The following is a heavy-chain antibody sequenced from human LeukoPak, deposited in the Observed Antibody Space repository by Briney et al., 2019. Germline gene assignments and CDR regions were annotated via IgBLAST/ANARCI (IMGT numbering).Heavy chain of an antibody. V-gene: IGHV3-23*01. Sequence: PGGSLRLSCAASGFTFSSYAMSWVRQAPGKGLAWVSAISGSGGSTYYADSVKGRFTISRDNSKNSLYLQMNSLRAEDTAVYYCARDLVGSWAFFDYWGQGTLVTVSS. CDR2: ISGSGGST. J-gene: IGHJ4*02. D-gene: IGHD6-13*01. CDR3: ARDLVGSWAFFDY. CDR1: GFTFSSYA.